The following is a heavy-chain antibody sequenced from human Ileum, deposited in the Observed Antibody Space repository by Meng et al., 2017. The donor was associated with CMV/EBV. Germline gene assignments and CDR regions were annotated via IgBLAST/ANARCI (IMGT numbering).Heavy chain of an antibody. CDR2: SSGNSGKT. CDR3: ARGASSSSNGMDV. V-gene: IGHV1-18*01. J-gene: IGHJ6*02. D-gene: IGHD6-6*01. CDR1: GYTFINYD. Sequence: ASVKVSCKASGYTFINYDITWVRQAPGQGLEWMGWSSGNSGKTNYAQKLQGRVIMTTDTSTNTAYMELRSLGSDDTAVYYCARGASSSSNGMDVWGQGTTVTVSS.